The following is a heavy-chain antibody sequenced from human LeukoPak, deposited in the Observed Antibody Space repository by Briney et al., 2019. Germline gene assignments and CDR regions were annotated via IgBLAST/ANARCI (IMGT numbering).Heavy chain of an antibody. V-gene: IGHV1-2*02. CDR2: INPNSGGT. CDR1: GYTFTGYY. J-gene: IGHJ5*02. CDR3: ARDPFPCGGSCYYSMNWFDP. Sequence: ASVKVSCKASGYTFTGYYMHWVRQAPGRGLWWMGWINPNSGGTNYAQKFQGRVTMTRDTSISTAYMELSRLRSDDTAVYYCARDPFPCGGSCYYSMNWFDPWGQGTLVTVSS. D-gene: IGHD2-15*01.